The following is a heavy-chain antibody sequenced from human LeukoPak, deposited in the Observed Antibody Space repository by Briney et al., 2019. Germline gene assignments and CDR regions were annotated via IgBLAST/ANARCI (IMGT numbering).Heavy chain of an antibody. CDR2: IYYSGST. Sequence: SETLSLTCTVSGGSISSSSYYWGWIRQPPGKGLEWIGSIYYSGSTYYNPSLKSRVTISVDTSKNQFSLKLSSATAADTAVYYCARLGIAVDYWGQGTLVTVSS. CDR1: GGSISSSSYY. V-gene: IGHV4-39*01. CDR3: ARLGIAVDY. J-gene: IGHJ4*02. D-gene: IGHD6-13*01.